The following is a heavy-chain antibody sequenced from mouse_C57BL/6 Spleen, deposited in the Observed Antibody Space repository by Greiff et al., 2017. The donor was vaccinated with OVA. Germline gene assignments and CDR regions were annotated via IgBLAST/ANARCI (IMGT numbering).Heavy chain of an antibody. J-gene: IGHJ4*01. Sequence: VQLQQPGAELVKPGASVKLSCKASGYTFTSYWMHWVKQRPGQGLEWIGMIHPNSGSTNYNEKFKSKATLTVYKSSSTAYMQLSSLTSEDSAVYYCAREDAFYAMDYWGQGTSVTVSS. CDR1: GYTFTSYW. CDR2: IHPNSGST. CDR3: AREDAFYAMDY. V-gene: IGHV1-64*01.